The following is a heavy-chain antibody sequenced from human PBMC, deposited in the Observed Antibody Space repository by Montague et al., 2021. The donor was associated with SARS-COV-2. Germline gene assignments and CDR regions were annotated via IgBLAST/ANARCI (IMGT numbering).Heavy chain of an antibody. J-gene: IGHJ3*02. CDR1: GFTFGDYG. Sequence: SLRLSCATSGFTFGDYGMSWVRQAPGKGLEWVSGINCNGGSTGYADSVKGRFTISRDNAKNSLYLQMNSLRAEDTALYYCARSLLCFGESNLHPFDIWGEGTMVTVSS. D-gene: IGHD3-10*01. CDR3: ARSLLCFGESNLHPFDI. V-gene: IGHV3-20*04. CDR2: INCNGGST.